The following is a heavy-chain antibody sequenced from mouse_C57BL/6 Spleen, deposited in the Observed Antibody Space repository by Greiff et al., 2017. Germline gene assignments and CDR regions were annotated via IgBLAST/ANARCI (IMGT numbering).Heavy chain of an antibody. D-gene: IGHD1-1*01. Sequence: VQLQQPGTELVKPGASVKLSCKASGYTFTSYWMHWVKQRPGQGLEWIGNINPSNGGTNYNEKFKSKATLTVDKSSSTAYMLLSSLTSEDSAVYWCASEGSFATVVAHFDYWGQGTTLTVSS. J-gene: IGHJ2*01. CDR1: GYTFTSYW. CDR2: INPSNGGT. V-gene: IGHV1-53*01. CDR3: ASEGSFATVVAHFDY.